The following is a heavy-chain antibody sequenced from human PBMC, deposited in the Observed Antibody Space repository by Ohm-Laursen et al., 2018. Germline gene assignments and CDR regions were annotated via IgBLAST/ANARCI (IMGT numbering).Heavy chain of an antibody. CDR2: IDWDDDK. CDR1: GFSLSTSGVG. D-gene: IGHD3-16*01. Sequence: TQTLTLTCTFSGFSLSTSGVGVNWIRQPPGKALEWLARIDWDDDKYYSTSLKTRLTISKDTSKNQVVLTMTNMDPVDTATYYCARISRGSNSLDFDFWGQGTLVTVSS. J-gene: IGHJ4*02. CDR3: ARISRGSNSLDFDF. V-gene: IGHV2-70*11.